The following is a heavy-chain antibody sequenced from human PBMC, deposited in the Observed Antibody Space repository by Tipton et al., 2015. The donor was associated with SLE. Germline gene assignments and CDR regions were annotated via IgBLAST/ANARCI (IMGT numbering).Heavy chain of an antibody. CDR2: IYHSGST. Sequence: GLVKPSGTLSLTCAVSGDSITKMNWWSWVRQPPGKGLEWIGEIYHSGSTHYNPSLKSRVTMSMDKSNNRFSLTLTSVTAADSGIYYCARDSGAIDYWGQGTLVTVSS. D-gene: IGHD3-10*01. J-gene: IGHJ4*02. V-gene: IGHV4-4*02. CDR1: GDSITKMNW. CDR3: ARDSGAIDY.